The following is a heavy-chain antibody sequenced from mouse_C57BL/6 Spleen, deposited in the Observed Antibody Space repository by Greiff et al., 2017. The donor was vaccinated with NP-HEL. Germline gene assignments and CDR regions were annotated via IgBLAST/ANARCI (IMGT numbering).Heavy chain of an antibody. D-gene: IGHD1-1*01. V-gene: IGHV14-1*01. J-gene: IGHJ1*03. CDR3: TTPPSVEYYDV. CDR1: GFNIKDYY. CDR2: IDPEDGDT. Sequence: EVQLVESGAELVRPGASVKLSCTASGFNIKDYYMHWVKQRPEQGLEWIGRIDPEDGDTEYAPKVQGKATMTADTSSNTAYLQRSILTSEDSAVYYCTTPPSVEYYDVWGTGTTVTVAS.